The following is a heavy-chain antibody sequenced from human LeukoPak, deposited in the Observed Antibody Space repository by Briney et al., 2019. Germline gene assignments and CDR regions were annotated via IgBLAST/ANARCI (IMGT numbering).Heavy chain of an antibody. CDR2: INHSGST. V-gene: IGHV4-34*01. Sequence: SETLSLTCAVYGGSFSGYYWSWIRQPPGKGLEWIGEINHSGSTNYNPSLKSRVTMSVDTSKNQFSLKLSSVTAADTAVYYCARTSYYDSSGYPFDYWGQGTLVTVSS. CDR3: ARTSYYDSSGYPFDY. D-gene: IGHD3-22*01. J-gene: IGHJ4*02. CDR1: GGSFSGYY.